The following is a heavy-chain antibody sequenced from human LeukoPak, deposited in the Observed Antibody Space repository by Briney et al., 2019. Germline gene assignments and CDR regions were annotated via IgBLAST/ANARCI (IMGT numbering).Heavy chain of an antibody. D-gene: IGHD5/OR15-5a*01. V-gene: IGHV4-39*01. CDR3: ARSPGTSTLDY. Sequence: PSESLSLTCTVSGVSISSNSQYWAWIRQPPGKGLEWLGTISYSGSTHYNPSLKSRVTISLDTTKNQFSLKLSSMTAADTAVYYCARSPGTSTLDYWGQGTLVTVSS. J-gene: IGHJ4*02. CDR1: GVSISSNSQY. CDR2: ISYSGST.